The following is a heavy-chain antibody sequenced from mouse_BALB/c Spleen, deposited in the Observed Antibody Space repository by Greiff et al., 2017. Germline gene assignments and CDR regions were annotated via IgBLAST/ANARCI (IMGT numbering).Heavy chain of an antibody. CDR1: GFNIKDYY. Sequence: VQLQQSGAELVRSGASVKLSCTASGFNIKDYYMHWVKQRPEQGLEWIGWIDPENGDTEYAPKFQGKATMTADTSSNTAYLQLSSLTSEDTAVYYCASGDYDGFAYWGQGTLVTVSA. CDR3: ASGDYDGFAY. CDR2: IDPENGDT. J-gene: IGHJ3*01. V-gene: IGHV14-4*02. D-gene: IGHD2-4*01.